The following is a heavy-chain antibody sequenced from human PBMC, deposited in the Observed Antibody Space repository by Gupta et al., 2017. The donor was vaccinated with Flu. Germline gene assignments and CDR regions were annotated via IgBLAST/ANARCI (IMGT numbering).Heavy chain of an antibody. Sequence: TVNHFPTSWVRQAPGQGLEWMGGVLPIFGTANYAQKFQGRVTITADQSTNTVYMELSSLRFEDTAMYYCARSMDNWNFDYWGQGTLVTVSS. CDR1: TVNHFP. CDR2: VLPIFGTA. CDR3: ARSMDNWNFDY. D-gene: IGHD1-20*01. J-gene: IGHJ4*02. V-gene: IGHV1-69*01.